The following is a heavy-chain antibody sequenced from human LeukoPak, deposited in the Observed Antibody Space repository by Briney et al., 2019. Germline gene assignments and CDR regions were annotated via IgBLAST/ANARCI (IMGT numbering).Heavy chain of an antibody. Sequence: PGGSLRLSCAASGFIVSSNYMSWVRQAPGKGLEWVSIIYSGGSAYYADSVKGRFTISRDISKNTLHLQMNSLRAEDTAVYYCARNAGDYTKPSDYWGQGTLVTVSS. J-gene: IGHJ4*02. CDR1: GFIVSSNY. V-gene: IGHV3-53*01. D-gene: IGHD4-11*01. CDR3: ARNAGDYTKPSDY. CDR2: IYSGGSA.